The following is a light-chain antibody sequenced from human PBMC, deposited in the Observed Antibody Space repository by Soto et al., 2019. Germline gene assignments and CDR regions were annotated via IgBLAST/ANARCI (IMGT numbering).Light chain of an antibody. CDR1: QSVSSSY. J-gene: IGKJ5*01. V-gene: IGKV3-20*01. CDR3: QQDGSSSIT. Sequence: EIVLTQSPGNLSLSPGERANLSCSASQSVSSSYLAWYQQKPGQAPRLLIYGASSRATSIPDRFSGSGSGTDFTLTISRLEPEDFALYYCQQDGSSSITFGQGTRLEIK. CDR2: GAS.